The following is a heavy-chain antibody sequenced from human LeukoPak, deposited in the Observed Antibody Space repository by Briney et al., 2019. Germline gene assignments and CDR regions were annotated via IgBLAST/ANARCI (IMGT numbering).Heavy chain of an antibody. CDR2: IKQDGSEK. CDR1: GFTFSSYW. D-gene: IGHD5-24*01. Sequence: GGSLRLSCAASGFTFSSYWMSWVRQAPGKGLEWVANIKQDGSEKYYVDSVKGRFTISRDNAKNSLYLQMNSLRAEDTAMYYCARLRRDGYPRRYYFDYWGQGTLVTVSS. V-gene: IGHV3-7*01. CDR3: ARLRRDGYPRRYYFDY. J-gene: IGHJ4*02.